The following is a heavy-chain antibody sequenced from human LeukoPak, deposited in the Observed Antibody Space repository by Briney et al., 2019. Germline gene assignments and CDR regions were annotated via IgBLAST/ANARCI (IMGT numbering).Heavy chain of an antibody. V-gene: IGHV4-39*01. CDR3: ASLAVAGLSEGY. J-gene: IGHJ4*02. CDR1: GGSISSGDYY. Sequence: SETLSLTCTVSGGSISSGDYYWSWIRQPPGKGLEWIASIYYSGSTYYNPSLKSRVTISVDTSRNQFSLKLSSVTAADTAVYYCASLAVAGLSEGYWGQGTLVTVSS. D-gene: IGHD6-19*01. CDR2: IYYSGST.